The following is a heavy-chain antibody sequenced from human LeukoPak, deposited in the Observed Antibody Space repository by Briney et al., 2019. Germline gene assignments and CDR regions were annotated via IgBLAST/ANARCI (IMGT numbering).Heavy chain of an antibody. CDR3: ARVGYSYALGYYYYYMDV. CDR2: IYYSVST. CDR1: GGSISSYY. D-gene: IGHD5-18*01. Sequence: PSETLSLTCTVSGGSISSYYWSWIRQPPGKGLEWIGYIYYSVSTNYNPSLKSRVTISVDTSKNQFSLKLSSVTAADTAVYFCARVGYSYALGYYYYYMDVWGKGTTVTVSS. V-gene: IGHV4-59*01. J-gene: IGHJ6*03.